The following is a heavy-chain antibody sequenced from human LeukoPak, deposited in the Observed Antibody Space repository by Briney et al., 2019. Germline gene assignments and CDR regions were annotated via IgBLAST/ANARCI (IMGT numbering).Heavy chain of an antibody. CDR3: ARAYYDILTGYASFDY. CDR1: GYSISSGYY. V-gene: IGHV4-38-2*02. CDR2: IYHSGST. Sequence: SETLSLTCTVSGYSISSGYYWGWIRQPPGKGLEWIGSIYHSGSTYYNPSLKSRVTISVDTSKNQFSLKLSSVTAADTAVYYCARAYYDILTGYASFDYWGQGTLVTVSS. D-gene: IGHD3-9*01. J-gene: IGHJ4*02.